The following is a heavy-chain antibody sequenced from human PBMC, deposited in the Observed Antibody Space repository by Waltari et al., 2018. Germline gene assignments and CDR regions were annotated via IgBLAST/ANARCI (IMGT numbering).Heavy chain of an antibody. D-gene: IGHD3-22*01. CDR1: GGSFSGYY. V-gene: IGHV4-34*01. CDR3: ARVKRRFTYYYDSSAPHAFDI. Sequence: QVQLQQWGAGLLKPSETLSLTCAVYGGSFSGYYWSWIRQPPGKGLEWIGEINHSVSTNYNPSLKSRVTISVDTSKNQFSLKLSSVTAADTAVYYCARVKRRFTYYYDSSAPHAFDIWGQGTMVTVSS. J-gene: IGHJ3*02. CDR2: INHSVST.